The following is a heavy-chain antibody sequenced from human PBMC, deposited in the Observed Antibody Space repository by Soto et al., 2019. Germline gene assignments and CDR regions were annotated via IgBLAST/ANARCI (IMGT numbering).Heavy chain of an antibody. CDR1: GFTLSTYD. V-gene: IGHV3-23*01. CDR3: AKDYYFDY. J-gene: IGHJ4*02. Sequence: GGSLRLSCAASGFTLSTYDMHWVRQATGKGLEWVSAISGSGASTYYADSVKGRFTISRDNSKNTLYLQMNSLRVEDTAVYYCAKDYYFDYWGQGTLVTVSS. CDR2: ISGSGAST.